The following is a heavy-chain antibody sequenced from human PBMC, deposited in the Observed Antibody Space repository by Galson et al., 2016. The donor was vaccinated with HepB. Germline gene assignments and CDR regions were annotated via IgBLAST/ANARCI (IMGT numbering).Heavy chain of an antibody. CDR3: ARDHFYDSRGYYLDY. Sequence: SLRLSCAASGFTFSTYTMHWVRQAPGRGPEYVSAIKSNGDTTYYANSVKGRFTISRDNSKNTLYLQMGSLRAEDTAIYYCARDHFYDSRGYYLDYWGQGTLATASS. V-gene: IGHV3-64*01. CDR1: GFTFSTYT. CDR2: IKSNGDTT. D-gene: IGHD3-22*01. J-gene: IGHJ4*02.